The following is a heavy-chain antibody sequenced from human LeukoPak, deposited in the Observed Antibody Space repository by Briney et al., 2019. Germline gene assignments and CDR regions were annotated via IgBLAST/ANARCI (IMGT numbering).Heavy chain of an antibody. CDR1: GYTLTELS. CDR3: ATGHCSSTSCYGLPYFDY. D-gene: IGHD2-2*01. Sequence: ASVKVSCKVSGYTLTELSMHWVRQAPGKGLEWMGGFDPEDGETIYAQKLQGRVTMTEDTSTDTAYMELSSLRSEDTAVYYCATGHCSSTSCYGLPYFDYWGQGTLVTVSS. CDR2: FDPEDGET. J-gene: IGHJ4*02. V-gene: IGHV1-24*01.